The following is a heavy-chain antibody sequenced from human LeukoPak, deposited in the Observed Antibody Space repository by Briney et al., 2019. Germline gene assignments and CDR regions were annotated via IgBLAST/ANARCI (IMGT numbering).Heavy chain of an antibody. J-gene: IGHJ4*02. CDR1: GGSFSGYY. CDR2: INHSGST. V-gene: IGHV4-34*01. D-gene: IGHD6-19*01. CDR3: ARDGGSGWHNYFDY. Sequence: SETLSLTCAVYGGSFSGYYWSWIRQPPGKGLEWIGEINHSGSTNYNPSLKSRVTISVDTSKNQFSLKLSSVTAADTAVYYCARDGGSGWHNYFDYWGQGALVTVSS.